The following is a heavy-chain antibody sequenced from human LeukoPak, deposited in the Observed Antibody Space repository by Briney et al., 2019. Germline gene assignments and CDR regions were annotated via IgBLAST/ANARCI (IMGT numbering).Heavy chain of an antibody. CDR3: AKDLDGDYDIDY. V-gene: IGHV3-23*01. D-gene: IGHD4-17*01. CDR2: VTGGGDST. J-gene: IGHJ4*02. Sequence: GGSLRVSCVASGFTFSPYAMSWVRQAPGQGLEWVSTVTGGGDSTYYADSVKGRFTISRDNSKNTLYMQMNSMRAENTAIYYCAKDLDGDYDIDYWGQGTLVTVSS. CDR1: GFTFSPYA.